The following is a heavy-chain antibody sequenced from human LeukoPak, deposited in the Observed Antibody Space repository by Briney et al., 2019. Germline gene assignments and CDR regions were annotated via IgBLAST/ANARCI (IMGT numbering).Heavy chain of an antibody. CDR3: AKELFHYYDSSLVGNFDY. D-gene: IGHD3-22*01. J-gene: IGHJ4*02. V-gene: IGHV3-30*18. Sequence: GGSLRLSCAASGFTFSSYGMPWVRQAPGKGLEWVAVISYDGSNKYYADSVKGRFTISRDNSKNTLYLQMNSLRAEDTAVYYCAKELFHYYDSSLVGNFDYWGQGTLVTVSS. CDR2: ISYDGSNK. CDR1: GFTFSSYG.